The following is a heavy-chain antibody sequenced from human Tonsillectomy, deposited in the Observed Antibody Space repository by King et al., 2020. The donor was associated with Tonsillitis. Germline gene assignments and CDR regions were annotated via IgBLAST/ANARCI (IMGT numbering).Heavy chain of an antibody. CDR3: VRVVPGDHESDF. CDR2: ISNRGGTI. Sequence: VQLVESGGGLVRPGGSLRLSCEASGFIFDDFYMAWIRQAPGKGLEWVAYISNRGGTIDYADSVKGRFTISRDNAKNSVFLQMNSLRVEDTALYYCVRVVPGDHESDFWGQGTLVTVSS. D-gene: IGHD4-17*01. J-gene: IGHJ4*02. CDR1: GFIFDDFY. V-gene: IGHV3-11*01.